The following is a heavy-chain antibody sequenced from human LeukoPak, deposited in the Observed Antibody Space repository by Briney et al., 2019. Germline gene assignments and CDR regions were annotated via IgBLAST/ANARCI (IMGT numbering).Heavy chain of an antibody. V-gene: IGHV1-2*02. CDR3: ARDLSYYGSGSYYHYYYMDV. J-gene: IGHJ6*03. CDR1: GYTFTGYY. D-gene: IGHD3-10*01. CDR2: INPNSGGT. Sequence: ASVKVSCKASGYTFTGYYMHWVRQAPGQGLEWMGWINPNSGGTNYAQKFQGRVTMTRDTSISTAYMELSRLRSDDTAVYYCARDLSYYGSGSYYHYYYMDVWGKGTTVTISS.